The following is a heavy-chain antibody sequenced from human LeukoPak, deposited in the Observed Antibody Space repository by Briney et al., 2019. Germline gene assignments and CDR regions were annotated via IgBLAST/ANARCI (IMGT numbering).Heavy chain of an antibody. CDR1: GYTFTSYY. CDR2: INPSGGST. J-gene: IGHJ4*02. CDR3: AREGPYYYDSSGYYVY. D-gene: IGHD3-22*01. V-gene: IGHV1-46*01. Sequence: GASVKVSCKASGYTFTSYYMHWVRQAPGQGLEWMGIINPSGGSTSYAQKFQGRVTMTRDTSTSTVYMELSSLGSEDTAVYYCAREGPYYYDSSGYYVYWGQGTLVTVSS.